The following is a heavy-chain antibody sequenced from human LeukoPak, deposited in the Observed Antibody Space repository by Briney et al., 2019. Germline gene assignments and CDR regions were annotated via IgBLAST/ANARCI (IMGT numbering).Heavy chain of an antibody. CDR1: GFTFSSYW. V-gene: IGHV3-7*05. CDR2: IEQEGSEK. Sequence: GGSLRLSCAASGFTFSSYWMSWVRQAPGKGLEWVANIEQEGSEKNYVDSVKGRFTISRDNAKNSLYLQMNSLRAKDTAVYYCARRGRIFGVVIIGYFDYWGQGTLVTVSS. D-gene: IGHD3-3*01. J-gene: IGHJ4*02. CDR3: ARRGRIFGVVIIGYFDY.